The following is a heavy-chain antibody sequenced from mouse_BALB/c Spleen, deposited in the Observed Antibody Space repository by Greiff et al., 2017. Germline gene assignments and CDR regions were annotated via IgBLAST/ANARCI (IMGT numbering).Heavy chain of an antibody. D-gene: IGHD1-1*01. Sequence: QVQLKESGPGLVQPSQSLSITCTVSGFSLTSYGVHWVRQSPGKGLEWLGVIWSGGSTDYNAAFISRLSISKDNSKSQVFFKMNSLQADDTAIYYCARKGGYYYGSSYGAWFAYWGQGTLVTVSA. V-gene: IGHV2-4-1*01. J-gene: IGHJ3*01. CDR3: ARKGGYYYGSSYGAWFAY. CDR1: GFSLTSYG. CDR2: IWSGGST.